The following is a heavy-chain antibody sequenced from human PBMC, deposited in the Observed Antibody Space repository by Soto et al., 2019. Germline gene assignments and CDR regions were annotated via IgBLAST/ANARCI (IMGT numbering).Heavy chain of an antibody. V-gene: IGHV5-51*01. CDR3: ARDGLSSSSSFDY. J-gene: IGHJ4*02. D-gene: IGHD6-6*01. CDR2: IYPGDSDT. CDR1: GYSFTDYW. Sequence: PGESLKLSCKASGYSFTDYWIGWVRQMPGKGLEWMGIIYPGDSDTKYSPSFQGQVTMSADKSISTAYLQWNSLKASDTAMYYCARDGLSSSSSFDYWGQGTLVTVSS.